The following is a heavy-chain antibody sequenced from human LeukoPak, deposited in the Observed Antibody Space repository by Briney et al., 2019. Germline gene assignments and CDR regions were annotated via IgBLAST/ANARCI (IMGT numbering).Heavy chain of an antibody. CDR2: IYHSGST. J-gene: IGHJ4*02. Sequence: PSETLSLTCTVSGYSISSGYYWGWIRQPPGKGLEWIGSIYHSGSTYYNPSLKSRVTISVDTSKNQFSLKLSSVTAADTAVYYCARDGVAVVGTSISDCWGQGTLVTVSS. V-gene: IGHV4-38-2*02. CDR3: ARDGVAVVGTSISDC. D-gene: IGHD6-19*01. CDR1: GYSISSGYY.